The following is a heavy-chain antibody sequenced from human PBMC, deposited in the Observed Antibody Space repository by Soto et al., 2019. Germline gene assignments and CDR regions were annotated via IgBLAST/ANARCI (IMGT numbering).Heavy chain of an antibody. CDR3: ARDRYSSGLYDLDY. V-gene: IGHV3-33*01. CDR2: IWYDGSNK. J-gene: IGHJ4*02. CDR1: GFTFSSYG. Sequence: QVQLVESGGGVVQPGRSLRLSCAASGFTFSSYGMHWVRQAPGKGLGWVAVIWYDGSNKYYADSVKGRFTISRDNSKNTLYLQVNSLGVEDTAVYYCARDRYSSGLYDLDYWGQGTLVTVSS. D-gene: IGHD6-19*01.